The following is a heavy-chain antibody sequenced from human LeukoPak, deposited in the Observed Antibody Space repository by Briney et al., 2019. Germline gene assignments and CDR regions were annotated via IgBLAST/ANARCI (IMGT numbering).Heavy chain of an antibody. CDR2: ISAHNGNT. J-gene: IGHJ4*02. D-gene: IGHD3-22*01. Sequence: ASVKVSCKASGYTFTSYGISWVRQAPGQGLEWMGWISAHNGNTNYAQKLQGRVTMTTDTSTSTAYMELGSLRSDDTAVYYCAGPYYYDSSGYYSIWGQGTLVTVSS. V-gene: IGHV1-18*01. CDR1: GYTFTSYG. CDR3: AGPYYYDSSGYYSI.